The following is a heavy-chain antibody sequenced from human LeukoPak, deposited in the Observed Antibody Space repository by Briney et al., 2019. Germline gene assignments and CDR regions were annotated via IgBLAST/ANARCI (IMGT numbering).Heavy chain of an antibody. CDR2: ISAYNGNT. Sequence: AAVKVSCKASGYTFTSYGISWVRQAPGQGLEWMGWISAYNGNTNYAQRLQGRVTITTDESTSTAYMELSSLRSEDTAVYYCARDSGRDGYNSVWFDPWGQGTLVTVSS. V-gene: IGHV1-18*01. CDR3: ARDSGRDGYNSVWFDP. CDR1: GYTFTSYG. J-gene: IGHJ5*02. D-gene: IGHD5-24*01.